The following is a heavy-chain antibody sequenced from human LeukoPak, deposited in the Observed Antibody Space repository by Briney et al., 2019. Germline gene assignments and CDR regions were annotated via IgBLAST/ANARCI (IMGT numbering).Heavy chain of an antibody. J-gene: IGHJ1*01. D-gene: IGHD1-26*01. CDR1: GFTFGDYA. CDR2: ISWNSGSI. Sequence: SLRLSCAASGFTFGDYAMHWVRQAPGKGLEWVSGISWNSGSIGYADSVKGRFTISRDNAKNSLYLQMNSLRAEDTALYYCAKASGSYFEYFQHWGQGTLVTVSS. CDR3: AKASGSYFEYFQH. V-gene: IGHV3-9*01.